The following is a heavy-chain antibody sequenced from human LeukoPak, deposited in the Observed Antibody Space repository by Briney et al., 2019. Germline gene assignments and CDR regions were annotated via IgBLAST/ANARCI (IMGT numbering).Heavy chain of an antibody. CDR2: MNPNSGNT. Sequence: ASVKVSCKASGYTFTSYDINWVRQATGQGVEWMGWMNPNSGNTGYAQKFQGRVTITRNTSISTAYMELSSLRSEDTAVYYCARVNWIVGATDDYWGQGTLVTVSS. CDR3: ARVNWIVGATDDY. V-gene: IGHV1-8*03. CDR1: GYTFTSYD. D-gene: IGHD1-26*01. J-gene: IGHJ4*02.